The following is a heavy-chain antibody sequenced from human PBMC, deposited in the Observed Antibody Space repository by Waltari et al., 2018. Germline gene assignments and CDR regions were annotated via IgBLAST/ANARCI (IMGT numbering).Heavy chain of an antibody. CDR1: GFTFDGYD. Sequence: EVQLVESGRMLVQPGRSVRLSCAASGFTFDGYDLHRVRQAPGKGLEWVSGISWNSHSIGYADSVKGRFTISRDNVKNSLYLQMNSLRAEDTALYYCAKDVGCGGTSCDYFDFWGRGTLVTVSS. J-gene: IGHJ4*02. V-gene: IGHV3-9*01. CDR2: ISWNSHSI. CDR3: AKDVGCGGTSCDYFDF. D-gene: IGHD2-21*01.